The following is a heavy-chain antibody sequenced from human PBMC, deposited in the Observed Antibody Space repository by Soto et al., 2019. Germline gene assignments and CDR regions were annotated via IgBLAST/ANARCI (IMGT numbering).Heavy chain of an antibody. J-gene: IGHJ4*02. CDR3: AKEVWVCSGGSCHSGPYTALGY. D-gene: IGHD2-15*01. Sequence: GGSLRLSCAASGVAVISYAMSWVRLATGKGLEWVSAISGSGGSTYYAESVKGLFTIARDNSKNTLYLQMNSQSAEDTAVYYCAKEVWVCSGGSCHSGPYTALGYWGQGTLVTVSS. CDR1: GVAVISYA. V-gene: IGHV3-23*01. CDR2: ISGSGGST.